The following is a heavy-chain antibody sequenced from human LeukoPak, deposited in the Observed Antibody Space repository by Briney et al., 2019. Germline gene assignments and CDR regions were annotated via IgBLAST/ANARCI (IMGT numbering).Heavy chain of an antibody. J-gene: IGHJ4*02. Sequence: SETLSLTCTVSGGSISSYYWSWIRQPPGKGLEWIGYIYYSGSTNYNPSLKSRVTISVDTSKNQSSLKLSSVTAADTAVYYCARDARDGYNDYWGQGTLVTVSS. D-gene: IGHD5-12*01. CDR1: GGSISSYY. CDR3: ARDARDGYNDY. V-gene: IGHV4-59*12. CDR2: IYYSGST.